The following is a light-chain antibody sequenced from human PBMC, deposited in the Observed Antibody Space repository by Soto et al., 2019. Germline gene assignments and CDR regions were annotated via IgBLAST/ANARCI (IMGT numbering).Light chain of an antibody. CDR3: ATWDDDLKGRV. Sequence: QSVLTQPPSASGTPGQRVTISCSGSSSNIGSNYVNWYQQFPGMAPKVLIYRNSQRPSGVPDRFSGSKSGTSASLAISGLRSEDAADFYCATWDDDLKGRVFCGGTKLTVL. J-gene: IGLJ3*02. CDR2: RNS. CDR1: SSNIGSNY. V-gene: IGLV1-47*01.